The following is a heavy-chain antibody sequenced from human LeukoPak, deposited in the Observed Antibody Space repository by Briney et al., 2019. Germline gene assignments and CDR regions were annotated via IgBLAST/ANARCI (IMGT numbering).Heavy chain of an antibody. CDR1: GFALSGYA. D-gene: IGHD1-26*01. CDR2: LSRKGCST. J-gene: IGHJ4*02. CDR3: VGSHPSNSYFDY. V-gene: IGHV3-64D*06. Sequence: GGSLRLSCSASGFALSGYAMFWVRQAPGKGLEYISALSRKGCSTYYADSVKGRVTISRNTSKITLYLQMSSLRPEDTAIYYCVGSHPSNSYFDYWGQGALVTVSS.